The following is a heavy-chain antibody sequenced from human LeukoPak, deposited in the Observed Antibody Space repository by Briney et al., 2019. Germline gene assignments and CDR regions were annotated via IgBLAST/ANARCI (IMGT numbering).Heavy chain of an antibody. Sequence: SETLSLSCAVYGGSFSGYYWSWIRQPPGKGLEWIGENNHSGSTNYNPSLKSRVTISVDTSKNQFSLKLSSVTAADTALYYCASGVSFDIWGQGTMVTVSS. D-gene: IGHD5/OR15-5a*01. V-gene: IGHV4-34*01. J-gene: IGHJ3*02. CDR1: GGSFSGYY. CDR3: ASGVSFDI. CDR2: NNHSGST.